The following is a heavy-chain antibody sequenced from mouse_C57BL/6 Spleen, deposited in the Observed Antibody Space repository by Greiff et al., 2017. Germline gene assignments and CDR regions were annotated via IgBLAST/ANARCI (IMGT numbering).Heavy chain of an antibody. D-gene: IGHD2-5*01. Sequence: VQLQQSGAELVRPGASVKLSCTASGFNIKDYYMHWVKQRPEQGLEWIGRIDPEDGDTEYAPKFQGKATMTADTSSNTAYLQLSSLTSEDTAVYYCTTDYSNYDYAMDYWGQGTSVTVSS. CDR3: TTDYSNYDYAMDY. V-gene: IGHV14-1*01. J-gene: IGHJ4*01. CDR2: IDPEDGDT. CDR1: GFNIKDYY.